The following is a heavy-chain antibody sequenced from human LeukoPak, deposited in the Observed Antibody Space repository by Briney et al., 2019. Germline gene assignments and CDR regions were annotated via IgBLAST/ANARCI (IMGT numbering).Heavy chain of an antibody. CDR3: ASGAYYDSSGYTY. Sequence: PSETLSLTCTVSGGSISSGSYYWSWIRQPAGKGLEWIGRIYTSGSTNYNPSLKSRVTISVDASKNQFSLKLSSVTAADTAVYYCASGAYYDSSGYTYWGQGTLVTVS. D-gene: IGHD3-22*01. CDR1: GGSISSGSYY. CDR2: IYTSGST. V-gene: IGHV4-61*02. J-gene: IGHJ4*02.